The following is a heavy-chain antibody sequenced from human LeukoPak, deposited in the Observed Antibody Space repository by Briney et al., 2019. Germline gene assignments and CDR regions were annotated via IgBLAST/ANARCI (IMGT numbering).Heavy chain of an antibody. Sequence: SETLSLTCTVSGGSISSSSYYWGWIRQPPGKGLEWIGSIYYSGSTYYNPSLKSRVTISVDTSKNQFSLKLSSVTAADTAVYYCARVGTTVVPFDYWGQGTLVTVSS. D-gene: IGHD4-23*01. CDR1: GGSISSSSYY. J-gene: IGHJ4*02. CDR3: ARVGTTVVPFDY. CDR2: IYYSGST. V-gene: IGHV4-39*01.